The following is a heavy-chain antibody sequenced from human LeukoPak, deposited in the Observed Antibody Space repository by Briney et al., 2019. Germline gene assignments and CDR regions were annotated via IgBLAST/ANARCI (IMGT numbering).Heavy chain of an antibody. CDR1: VFSFRNYA. V-gene: IGHV3-64*02. CDR3: TRVKRDGYFNDAFDI. D-gene: IGHD5-24*01. CDR2: INTDGRIT. J-gene: IGHJ3*02. Sequence: GGSLRLSCVASVFSFRNYAIHWVRQAPGKGLEYVSVINTDGRITYYADSVKGRFTISRDNSKNTVYLQMGSLRGEDMAVYYCTRVKRDGYFNDAFDIWGQGTMVTVSS.